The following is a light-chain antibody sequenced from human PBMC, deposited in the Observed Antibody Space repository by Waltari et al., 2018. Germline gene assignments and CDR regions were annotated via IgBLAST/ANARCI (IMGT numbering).Light chain of an antibody. Sequence: QAVVPQESSLTVSPGGTVPLTCASSTGAVTSGNYPNWLQQKPGQAPRTLIHDKTNRHPWTPVRFSGSLLGDKAALTLSGAPPEDGADYYCFVSYGSSWVFGGGTKLTVL. CDR2: DKT. V-gene: IGLV7-46*01. CDR3: FVSYGSSWV. J-gene: IGLJ3*02. CDR1: TGAVTSGNY.